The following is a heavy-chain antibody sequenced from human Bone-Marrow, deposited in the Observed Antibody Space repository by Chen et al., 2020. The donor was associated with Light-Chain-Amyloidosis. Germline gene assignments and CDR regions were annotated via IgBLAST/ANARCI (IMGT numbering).Heavy chain of an antibody. J-gene: IGHJ6*02. CDR3: ARLRSGTGYYTGDYYYGMDV. CDR1: GFTLSSPW. Sequence: EVQLVESGGGLVQPGGSLTLSCAASGFTLSSPWMHWVRQAPGKGLVWVSRINSDGGSINYADSVKGRFTVSRDNAKNTLYLQMNSLRAEDTAVYYCARLRSGTGYYTGDYYYGMDVWGQGTTVTVSS. CDR2: INSDGGSI. D-gene: IGHD3-9*01. V-gene: IGHV3-74*01.